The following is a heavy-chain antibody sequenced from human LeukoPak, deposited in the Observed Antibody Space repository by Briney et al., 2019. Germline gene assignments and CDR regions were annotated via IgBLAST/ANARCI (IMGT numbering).Heavy chain of an antibody. CDR3: ARVVDIVVVPAARPGGAFDI. V-gene: IGHV1-69*11. Sequence: VASVKVSCKASGGTFSSYAISWVRQAPGQGLEWMGRIIPILGTANYAQKFQGRVTITADESTSTAYMELSSLRSEDTAVYYCARVVDIVVVPAARPGGAFDIWGQGTMVTVSS. CDR1: GGTFSSYA. CDR2: IIPILGTA. D-gene: IGHD2-2*03. J-gene: IGHJ3*02.